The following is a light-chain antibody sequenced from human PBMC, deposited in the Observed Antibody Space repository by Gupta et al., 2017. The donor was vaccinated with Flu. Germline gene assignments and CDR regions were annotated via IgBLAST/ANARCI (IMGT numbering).Light chain of an antibody. CDR1: QSVSSY. CDR3: QYRSNWLSLG. CDR2: DAS. V-gene: IGKV3-11*01. J-gene: IGKJ4*01. Sequence: EIVLTQSPATLSLSPGERATLSCRASQSVSSYLVWYQQKPGQAPRLLIYDASSRATGIPARFSGSGSGTDFTLTISSLEPEDFAVYYCQYRSNWLSLGFGGGTKVDMK.